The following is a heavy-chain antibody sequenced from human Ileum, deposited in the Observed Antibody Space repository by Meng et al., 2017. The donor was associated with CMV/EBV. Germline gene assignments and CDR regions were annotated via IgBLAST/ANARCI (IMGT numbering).Heavy chain of an antibody. D-gene: IGHD2-2*02. CDR2: IKSKTDGGTT. V-gene: IGHV3-15*01. J-gene: IGHJ4*02. CDR3: TSVGYCSSTSCYTVDY. CDR1: GFTFSNAW. Sequence: GGSLRLSCAASGFTFSNAWMSWVRQAPGKGLEWFGRIKSKTDGGTTDYAAPVKGRFTISRDDSKNTLYLQMNSLKTEDTAVYYCTSVGYCSSTSCYTVDYWGQGTLVTVSS.